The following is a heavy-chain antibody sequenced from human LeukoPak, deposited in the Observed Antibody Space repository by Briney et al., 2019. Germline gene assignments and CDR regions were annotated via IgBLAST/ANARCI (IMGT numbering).Heavy chain of an antibody. CDR3: ARGITMVRGAPAY. CDR1: GGSFSGYY. V-gene: IGHV4-34*01. CDR2: INHSGST. Sequence: SETLSLTCAVYGGSFSGYYWSWIRQPPGKGLEWIGEINHSGSTNYNLSLKSRVTISVDTSKNQFSLKLSSVTAADTAVYYCARGITMVRGAPAYWGQGTLVTVSS. D-gene: IGHD3-10*01. J-gene: IGHJ4*02.